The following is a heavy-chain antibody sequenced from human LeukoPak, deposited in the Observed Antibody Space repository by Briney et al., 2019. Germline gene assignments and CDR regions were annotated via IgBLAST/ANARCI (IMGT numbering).Heavy chain of an antibody. CDR1: GFTFSNYG. V-gene: IGHV3-30*03. CDR3: ATSQGAVDPPY. Sequence: GRSLRLSCAASGFTFSNYGMHWVRQAPCKGLEWVAVISYDGSNKYYADSVKGRFTISRDNSKNTLYLQMNSLRVEDTAVYYCATSQGAVDPPYLGQGTLVTVSS. CDR2: ISYDGSNK. D-gene: IGHD5-12*01. J-gene: IGHJ4*02.